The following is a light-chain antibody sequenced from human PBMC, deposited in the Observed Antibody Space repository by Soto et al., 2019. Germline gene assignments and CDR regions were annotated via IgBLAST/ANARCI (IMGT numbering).Light chain of an antibody. CDR3: LSYTDSSNVV. J-gene: IGLJ2*01. CDR2: EVS. CDR1: SSDVGGFNY. Sequence: QSALTQPASVSGSPGQSITISCTGTSSDVGGFNYVSWYQHHPGKAPQLMIYEVSNRPSGVSNRFSGSKSGNTASLTISGLHAEDEADYYCLSYTDSSNVVFGGGTKLTVL. V-gene: IGLV2-14*01.